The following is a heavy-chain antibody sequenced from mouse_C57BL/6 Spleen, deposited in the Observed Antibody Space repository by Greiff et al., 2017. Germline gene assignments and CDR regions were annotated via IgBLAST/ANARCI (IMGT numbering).Heavy chain of an antibody. CDR2: INPSSGYT. CDR1: GYTFTSYT. J-gene: IGHJ4*01. Sequence: VQLQQSGAELARPGASVKMSCKASGYTFTSYTMHWVKQRPGQGLEWIGYINPSSGYTKYNQKFKDKATLTADKSSSTAYMQLSSLTSEASAVYYCARSDYDAYYYAMDYWGQGTSVTVSS. CDR3: ARSDYDAYYYAMDY. V-gene: IGHV1-4*01. D-gene: IGHD2-4*01.